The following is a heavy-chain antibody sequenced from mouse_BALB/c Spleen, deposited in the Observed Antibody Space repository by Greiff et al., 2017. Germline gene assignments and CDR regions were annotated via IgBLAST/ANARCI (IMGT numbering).Heavy chain of an antibody. V-gene: IGHV1-55*01. CDR2: IYPGRGIT. CDR1: GYTFTSSW. Sequence: QVQLQQPGAELVKPGASVKMSCKASGYTFTSSWVNWVEQRPGQGLELIGDIYPGRGITNYNEKLKSKATLTLDTSSSQAYMHLSSLTSEDSAVYYCSRSLYGNYFDYWGQGTTLTVSS. D-gene: IGHD2-1*01. CDR3: SRSLYGNYFDY. J-gene: IGHJ2*01.